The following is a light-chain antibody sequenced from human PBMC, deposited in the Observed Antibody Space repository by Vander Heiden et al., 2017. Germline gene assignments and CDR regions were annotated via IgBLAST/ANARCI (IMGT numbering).Light chain of an antibody. CDR1: QSVGSN. J-gene: IGKJ1*01. CDR3: QQYNNWPWT. CDR2: SAS. Sequence: EVVMTQSTATLSVSPGERATLSCRASQSVGSNLLWYQRKPGQAPRLLISSASTRFTGIPARFSGSGSGTEFTLTISSLQSEDFAVYYCQQYNNWPWTFGQGTKVEIK. V-gene: IGKV3-15*01.